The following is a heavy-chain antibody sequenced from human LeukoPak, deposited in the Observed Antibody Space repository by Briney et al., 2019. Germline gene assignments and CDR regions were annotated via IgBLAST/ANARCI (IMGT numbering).Heavy chain of an antibody. CDR2: ISSSSYI. D-gene: IGHD6-19*01. CDR1: GFTFSSYS. V-gene: IGHV3-21*01. CDR3: ARDLHGIAVAAQFDY. J-gene: IGHJ4*02. Sequence: GGSLRLSCAASGFTFSSYSMNWVRQAPGKGLEWVSSISSSSYIYYADSVKGRFTISRDNAKNSLYLQMNSLRAEDTAVYYCARDLHGIAVAAQFDYWGQGTLVTVSS.